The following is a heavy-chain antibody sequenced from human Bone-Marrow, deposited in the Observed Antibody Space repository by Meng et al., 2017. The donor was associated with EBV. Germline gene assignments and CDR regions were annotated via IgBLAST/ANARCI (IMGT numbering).Heavy chain of an antibody. CDR3: ARGGTYYYGSGSYREYFQH. D-gene: IGHD3-10*01. CDR2: IIPIFGTA. J-gene: IGHJ1*01. Sequence: QLELEQVWAELKKPGSSVKSSCKASGGHFSSYAISWVRQAPGQGLEWMGGIIPIFGTANYAQKFQGRVTITADESTSTAYMELSSLRSEDTAVYYCARGGTYYYGSGSYREYFQHWGQGTLVTVSS. CDR1: GGHFSSYA. V-gene: IGHV1-69*01.